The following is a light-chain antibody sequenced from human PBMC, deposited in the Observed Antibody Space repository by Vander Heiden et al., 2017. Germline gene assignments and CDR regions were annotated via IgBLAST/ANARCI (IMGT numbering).Light chain of an antibody. Sequence: DIQTTQSPSTLSASVGDRVTITCRASQTINGWLAWYQQKPGKAPKLLIYRASSLQSGVPSRFSGSGSGTEFTLTISSLQPDDFATYYCQQYDSYSITFGQGTRLEIK. CDR1: QTINGW. CDR3: QQYDSYSIT. CDR2: RAS. J-gene: IGKJ5*01. V-gene: IGKV1-5*03.